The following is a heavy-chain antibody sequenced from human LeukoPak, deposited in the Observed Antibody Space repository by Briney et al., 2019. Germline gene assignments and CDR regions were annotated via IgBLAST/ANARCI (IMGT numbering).Heavy chain of an antibody. CDR3: AKYYYGSGSYSFDY. Sequence: GGSLRLSCAASGFTFSSYAMSWVRQAPGKGLEWVSATSGDGSSTYYADSVKGRFTMSRDNSKNTLYLQMNSLRAEDTAVYYCAKYYYGSGSYSFDYWGQGTLVTVSS. V-gene: IGHV3-23*01. J-gene: IGHJ4*02. D-gene: IGHD3-10*01. CDR1: GFTFSSYA. CDR2: TSGDGSST.